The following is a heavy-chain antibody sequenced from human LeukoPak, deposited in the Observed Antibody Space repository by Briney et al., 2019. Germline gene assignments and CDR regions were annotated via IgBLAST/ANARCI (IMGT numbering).Heavy chain of an antibody. CDR2: MNPNSGNT. CDR1: GYTFTSYD. V-gene: IGHV1-8*01. CDR3: ARPLAYCGGDCYSF. D-gene: IGHD2-21*02. J-gene: IGHJ4*02. Sequence: AAXVKVSCKASGYTFTSYDINWVRQAPGQGLEWMGWMNPNSGNTDYAQKFQGRVTMTRNTSISTAYMELSSLRSEDTAVYYCARPLAYCGGDCYSFWGQGTLVTVSS.